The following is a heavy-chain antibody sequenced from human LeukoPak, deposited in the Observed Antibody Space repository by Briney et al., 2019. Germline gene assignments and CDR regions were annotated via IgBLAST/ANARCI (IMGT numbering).Heavy chain of an antibody. Sequence: SGPTLVKPTQTLTLTCTFSGFSLSTSGVGVGWIRQPPGKALEWLALIYWDDDKRYSPSLKSRLTITKDTSKNQVVLTMTNMDPVDTATYYCAHSGNVDIVATHAFDIWGQGTKVTVSS. CDR3: AHSGNVDIVATHAFDI. D-gene: IGHD5-12*01. CDR1: GFSLSTSGVG. V-gene: IGHV2-5*02. CDR2: IYWDDDK. J-gene: IGHJ3*02.